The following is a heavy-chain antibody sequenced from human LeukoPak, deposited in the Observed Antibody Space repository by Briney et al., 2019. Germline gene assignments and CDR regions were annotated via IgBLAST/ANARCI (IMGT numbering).Heavy chain of an antibody. CDR3: ARGPYYYYYMDV. CDR2: IYYSGST. J-gene: IGHJ6*03. CDR1: GGSISSYY. V-gene: IGHV4-59*01. Sequence: SETLSLTCTVSGGSISSYYWSWIRQPPGKGLEWIGYIYYSGSTNYNPSLKSRVTISVDTSKNQFSLKLSSVTAADTAVYYCARGPYYYYYMDVWGKGTTVTISS.